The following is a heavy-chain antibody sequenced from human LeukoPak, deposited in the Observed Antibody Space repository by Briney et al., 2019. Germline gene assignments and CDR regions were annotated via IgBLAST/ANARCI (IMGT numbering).Heavy chain of an antibody. V-gene: IGHV1-18*01. CDR2: ISAYNGNT. CDR3: ARDGAVSITMTYYGMDV. J-gene: IGHJ6*02. Sequence: ASVKVSCKASGYTFTSYGISWVLQAPGQGLEWMGWISAYNGNTNYAQKLQGRVTMTTDTSTSTAYMELRSLRSDDTAVYYCARDGAVSITMTYYGMDVWGQGTTVTVSS. CDR1: GYTFTSYG. D-gene: IGHD3-22*01.